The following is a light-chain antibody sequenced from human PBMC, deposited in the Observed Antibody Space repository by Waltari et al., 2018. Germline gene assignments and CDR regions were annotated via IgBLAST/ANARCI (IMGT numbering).Light chain of an antibody. CDR2: EGT. CDR1: SSDVGTHNL. Sequence: QSALTQPASVSGSPGQSITISCTGSSSDVGTHNLASWYQHHPDKVPKLILYEGTKRPSGISDRFSGSKSGNTASLTISGLQAEDEADYYCSSYAGRTTVFGTGTKVCVL. CDR3: SSYAGRTTV. V-gene: IGLV2-23*03. J-gene: IGLJ1*01.